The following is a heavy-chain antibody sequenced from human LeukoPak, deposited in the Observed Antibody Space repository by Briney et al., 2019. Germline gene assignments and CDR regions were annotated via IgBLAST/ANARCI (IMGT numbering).Heavy chain of an antibody. CDR3: ARGGYDFWSGYSEFDY. CDR1: GYSITSAYY. D-gene: IGHD3-3*01. V-gene: IGHV4-38-2*02. Sequence: TSETLSLTCTVSGYSITSAYYWGWIRQPPGKGLEWIGEINHSGSTNYNPSLKSRVTISVDTSKNQFSLKLSSVTAADTAVYYCARGGYDFWSGYSEFDYWGQGTLVTVSS. CDR2: INHSGST. J-gene: IGHJ4*02.